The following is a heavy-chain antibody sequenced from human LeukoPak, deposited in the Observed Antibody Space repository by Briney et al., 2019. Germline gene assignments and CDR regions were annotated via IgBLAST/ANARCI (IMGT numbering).Heavy chain of an antibody. J-gene: IGHJ4*02. CDR1: GFTFSRYA. D-gene: IGHD5-24*01. V-gene: IGHV3-30-3*01. CDR3: ARAPDERWLQTGDY. CDR2: ISSDGSKK. Sequence: GGSLRLSCAASGFTFSRYAMHWVRQAPGKGLEWVAVISSDGSKKYYADSVKGRFTISRDDSKNTLYLQTNSLRAEDTAVYYCARAPDERWLQTGDYWGQGTLVTVSS.